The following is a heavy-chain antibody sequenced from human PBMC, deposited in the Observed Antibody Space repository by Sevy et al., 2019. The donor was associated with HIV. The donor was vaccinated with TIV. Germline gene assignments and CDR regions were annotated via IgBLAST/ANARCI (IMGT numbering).Heavy chain of an antibody. CDR1: GGSFNGYF. V-gene: IGHV4-34*01. Sequence: SETLSLTCSVYGGSFNGYFYSWIRQPPGKGLEWIGEINNRGRTNYNPSLKSRVTISGDASKRQFSLRLTSVTAADTAVYYCVRGGGELLLAYWGQGTLVTVSS. CDR2: INNRGRT. J-gene: IGHJ4*02. CDR3: VRGGGELLLAY. D-gene: IGHD1-7*01.